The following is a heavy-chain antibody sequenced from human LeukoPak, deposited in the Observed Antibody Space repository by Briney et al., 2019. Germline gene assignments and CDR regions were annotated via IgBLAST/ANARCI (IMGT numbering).Heavy chain of an antibody. CDR2: INQDGTEK. J-gene: IGHJ4*02. Sequence: GESLRLSCAASGFTFTTYWMAWVRQFPGKGLEWVANINQDGTEKYSVDSVKGRFTISRDNARNSLYLQMNSLRVEDTAIYYCVKVAKYYYGSETYYFFEHWGQGTPVTASS. V-gene: IGHV3-7*01. CDR3: VKVAKYYYGSETYYFFEH. D-gene: IGHD3-10*01. CDR1: GFTFTTYW.